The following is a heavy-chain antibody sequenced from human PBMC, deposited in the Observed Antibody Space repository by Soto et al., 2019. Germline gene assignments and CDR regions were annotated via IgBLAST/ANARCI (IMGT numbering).Heavy chain of an antibody. V-gene: IGHV1-69*13. Sequence: ASVKVSCKASGDTFKNYAIHWVRQAPGQGLEWMGGIVPVSGVSHYAQIFQGRVTITADGPTTTAYMELSSLRSEDTAVYYCARVRYTPLSWFDPWGQGTLVTVCS. CDR2: IVPVSGVS. CDR3: ARVRYTPLSWFDP. D-gene: IGHD1-1*01. J-gene: IGHJ5*02. CDR1: GDTFKNYA.